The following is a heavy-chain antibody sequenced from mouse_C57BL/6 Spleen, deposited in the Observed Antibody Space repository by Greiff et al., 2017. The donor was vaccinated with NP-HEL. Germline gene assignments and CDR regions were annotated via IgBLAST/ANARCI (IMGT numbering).Heavy chain of an antibody. J-gene: IGHJ3*01. Sequence: VQLQQSGPELVKPGASVKISCKASGYAFSSSWMNWVKQRPGKGLEWIGRIYPGDGDTNYNGKFKGKATLTADKASSTAYMQLSSLTSEDSAVYFWARGGGSGYPFAYWGQGTLVTVSA. CDR2: IYPGDGDT. CDR1: GYAFSSSW. CDR3: ARGGGSGYPFAY. D-gene: IGHD3-2*02. V-gene: IGHV1-82*01.